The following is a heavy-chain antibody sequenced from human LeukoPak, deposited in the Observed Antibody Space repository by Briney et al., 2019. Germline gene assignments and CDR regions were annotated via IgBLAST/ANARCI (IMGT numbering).Heavy chain of an antibody. CDR2: ISSDGSKK. CDR1: GFAFSYYV. J-gene: IGHJ4*02. Sequence: GGSLRVSCEASGFAFSYYVIHWVRQAPGKGLEWVALISSDGSKKYYADSVRGRFTISRDNSKNTLYLQMNSLRAEDSAVYYCAKEYLEAAAGTDFDYWGQGTLVTVSA. D-gene: IGHD6-13*01. V-gene: IGHV3-30*18. CDR3: AKEYLEAAAGTDFDY.